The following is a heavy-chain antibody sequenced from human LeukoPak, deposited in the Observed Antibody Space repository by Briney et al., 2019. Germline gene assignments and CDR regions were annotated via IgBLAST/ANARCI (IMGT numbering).Heavy chain of an antibody. V-gene: IGHV3-23*01. J-gene: IGHJ4*02. CDR1: GFTFSTHG. D-gene: IGHD3-10*01. CDR3: ARAGNTRFDY. CDR2: VTPSGDPT. Sequence: GGTLRLSCAGSGFTFSTHGMNWVRQAPGKGLEWVSGVTPSGDPTYYADSVKGRFIISRDNSKNTMYLQMNSLRAEDTGVYYCARAGNTRFDYWGQGTLVTVSS.